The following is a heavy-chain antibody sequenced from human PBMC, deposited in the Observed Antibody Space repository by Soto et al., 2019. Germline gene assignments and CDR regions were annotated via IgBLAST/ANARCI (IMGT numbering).Heavy chain of an antibody. CDR3: ARHRSITMVRGVIPPYFDY. D-gene: IGHD3-10*01. Sequence: QLQLQESGPGLVKPSETLSLTCTVSGGSISSSSYYWGWIRQPPGKGLEWIGSIYYSGSTYYNPSLKSRVTISVDPSKNQFSLKLSSVTAADTAVYYCARHRSITMVRGVIPPYFDYWGQGTLVTVSS. V-gene: IGHV4-39*01. J-gene: IGHJ4*02. CDR1: GGSISSSSYY. CDR2: IYYSGST.